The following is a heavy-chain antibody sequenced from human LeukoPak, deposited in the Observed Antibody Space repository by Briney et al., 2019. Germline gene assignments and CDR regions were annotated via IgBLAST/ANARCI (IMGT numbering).Heavy chain of an antibody. Sequence: SETLSLTCTVSGGSISSYYWSLIRQPPGKGLEWIGYIYYSGSTNYNPSLKSRVTISVDTSKNQFSLKLSSVTAADTAVYYCARERLYCSGGSCYSWLDYWGQGTLVTVSS. D-gene: IGHD2-15*01. J-gene: IGHJ4*02. CDR1: GGSISSYY. CDR2: IYYSGST. CDR3: ARERLYCSGGSCYSWLDY. V-gene: IGHV4-59*01.